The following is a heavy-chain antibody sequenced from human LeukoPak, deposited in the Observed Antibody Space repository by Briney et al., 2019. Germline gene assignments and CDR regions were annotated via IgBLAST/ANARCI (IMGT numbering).Heavy chain of an antibody. V-gene: IGHV4-38-2*02. CDR3: ARDLGVGNHYADYYYYYYMDV. CDR2: IYHSGST. CDR1: GYSISSGYY. Sequence: PSETLSLTCTVSGYSISSGYYWGWIRQPPGKGLEWIGSIYHSGSTYYNPSLKSRVTISVDTSKNQFSLKLSSVTAADTAVYYCARDLGVGNHYADYYYYYYMDVWGKGTTVTVSS. D-gene: IGHD1-14*01. J-gene: IGHJ6*03.